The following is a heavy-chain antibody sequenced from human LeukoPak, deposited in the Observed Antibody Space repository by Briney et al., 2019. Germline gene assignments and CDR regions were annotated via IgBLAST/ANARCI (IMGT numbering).Heavy chain of an antibody. D-gene: IGHD4-17*01. J-gene: IGHJ5*02. CDR3: ARGYGDYPNWFDP. Sequence: SVKISCKASGGTFSSYAISWVRQAPGQGLEWMGGIIPIFGTASYAQKFQGRVTITADESTSTAYMELSSLRSEDTAVYYCARGYGDYPNWFDPWGQGTLVTVSS. CDR2: IIPIFGTA. V-gene: IGHV1-69*01. CDR1: GGTFSSYA.